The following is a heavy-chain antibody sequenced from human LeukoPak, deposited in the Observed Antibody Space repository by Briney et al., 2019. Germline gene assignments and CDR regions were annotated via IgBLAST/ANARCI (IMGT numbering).Heavy chain of an antibody. CDR3: AKGPVADSGYDLGGGYFDY. J-gene: IGHJ4*02. D-gene: IGHD5-12*01. V-gene: IGHV3-9*03. Sequence: PGRSLRLSCAASGFTFDDYAMHWVRQAPGKGLEWVSGISWNSGSIGYADSVKGRFTISRDSAKNSLYLQMNSLRAEDMALYYCAKGPVADSGYDLGGGYFDYWGQGTLVTVSS. CDR2: ISWNSGSI. CDR1: GFTFDDYA.